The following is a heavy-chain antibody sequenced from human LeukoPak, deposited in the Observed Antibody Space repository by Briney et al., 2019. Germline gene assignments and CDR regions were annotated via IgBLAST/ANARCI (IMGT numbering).Heavy chain of an antibody. CDR3: ASLGQYDFWSRYNALDI. Sequence: PSETLSLTCTVSGGSISSYYWSWIRQPPGNGLEWIGYIYYSGSTNYNPSLKSRVTISVDTSKNQFSLKLSSVTAADTAVYYCASLGQYDFWSRYNALDIWGQGTMVTVSS. V-gene: IGHV4-59*01. CDR1: GGSISSYY. D-gene: IGHD3-3*01. CDR2: IYYSGST. J-gene: IGHJ3*02.